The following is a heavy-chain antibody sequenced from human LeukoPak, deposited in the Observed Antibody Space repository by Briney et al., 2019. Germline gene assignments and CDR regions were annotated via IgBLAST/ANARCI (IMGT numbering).Heavy chain of an antibody. V-gene: IGHV3-23*01. J-gene: IGHJ1*01. CDR3: AKLMGGSGSYFTSQH. CDR2: ISGSGGST. D-gene: IGHD3-10*01. CDR1: GFTFSSYA. Sequence: GGSLRLSCAASGFTFSSYAMSWVRQAPGKGLEWVSAISGSGGSTYYADSVKGRFTISRDNSKNTLYLQMNSLRAEDTAVYYCAKLMGGSGSYFTSQHWGQGTLVTVSS.